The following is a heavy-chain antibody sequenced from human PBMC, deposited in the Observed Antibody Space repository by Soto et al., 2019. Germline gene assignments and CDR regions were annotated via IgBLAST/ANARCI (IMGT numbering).Heavy chain of an antibody. CDR3: AREITFGGVDY. D-gene: IGHD3-16*01. V-gene: IGHV4-59*01. CDR1: GGSISSYY. CDR2: IYYSGST. Sequence: PSETLSLTCTVSGGSISSYYWSWIRQPPGKGLEWIGYIYYSGSTNYNPSLKSRVTISVDTSKNQFSLKLSSVTAADTAVYYCAREITFGGVDYWGQGTPVTVSS. J-gene: IGHJ4*02.